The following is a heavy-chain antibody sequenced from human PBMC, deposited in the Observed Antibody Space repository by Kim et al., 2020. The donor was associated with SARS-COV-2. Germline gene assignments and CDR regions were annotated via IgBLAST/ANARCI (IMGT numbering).Heavy chain of an antibody. Sequence: SETLSLTCTVSGGSISSYYWSWIRQPPGKGLEWIGYIYYSGSTNYNPSLKSRVTISVDTSKNQFSLKLSSVTAADTAVYYCARAPRVATISLLRAGTYFDYWGQGTLVTVSS. V-gene: IGHV4-59*13. CDR2: IYYSGST. D-gene: IGHD5-12*01. J-gene: IGHJ4*02. CDR3: ARAPRVATISLLRAGTYFDY. CDR1: GGSISSYY.